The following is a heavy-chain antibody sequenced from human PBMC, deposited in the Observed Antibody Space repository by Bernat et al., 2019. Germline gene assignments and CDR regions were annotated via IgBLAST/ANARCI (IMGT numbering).Heavy chain of an antibody. CDR3: VRASCGDYGDY. CDR1: GFTFSNYA. Sequence: EVQLVESGGGLVQPGGSLRLSCAASGFTFSNYALIWVRQAPGKGLEWVSSISDSGSGTYSADSVRGRFTISRDNSKNTLYLQMDSLRAEDTAVYYCVRASCGDYGDYWGQGTLVTVSS. V-gene: IGHV3-23*04. D-gene: IGHD2-21*02. CDR2: ISDSGSGT. J-gene: IGHJ4*02.